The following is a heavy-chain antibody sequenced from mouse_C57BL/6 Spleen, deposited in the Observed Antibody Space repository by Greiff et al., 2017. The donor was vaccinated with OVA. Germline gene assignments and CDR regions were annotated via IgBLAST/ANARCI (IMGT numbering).Heavy chain of an antibody. D-gene: IGHD1-1*01. CDR3: ARGYYYGSSERDYAMDY. V-gene: IGHV1-55*01. Sequence: QVQLQQPGAELVKPGASVKMSCKASGYTFTSYWITWVKQRPGQGLEWIGDIYPGSGSTNYNEKFKSKATLTVDTSSSTAYMQLSSLTSEDSAVYYCARGYYYGSSERDYAMDYWGQGTSVTVSS. CDR1: GYTFTSYW. J-gene: IGHJ4*01. CDR2: IYPGSGST.